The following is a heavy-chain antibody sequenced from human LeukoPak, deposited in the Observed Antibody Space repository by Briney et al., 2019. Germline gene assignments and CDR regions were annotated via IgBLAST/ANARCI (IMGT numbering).Heavy chain of an antibody. D-gene: IGHD1-1*01. J-gene: IGHJ4*02. V-gene: IGHV3-7*04. CDR1: GFTFSNFW. CDR2: IHPEGNEK. CDR3: ARGDDFSGDH. Sequence: TGGSLRLSCAVSGFTFSNFWMSWVRQAPGRGLEWVANIHPEGNEKYHVESVKGRFTISRDNTKNLLFLQTNGLRVEDTAVYYCARGDDFSGDHWGQGTLVTVSS.